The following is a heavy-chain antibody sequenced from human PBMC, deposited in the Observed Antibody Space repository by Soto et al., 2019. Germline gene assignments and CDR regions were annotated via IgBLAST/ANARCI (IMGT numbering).Heavy chain of an antibody. CDR1: GLSFSNYA. CDR3: VVRAGDD. CDR2: ISGSDDTT. V-gene: IGHV3-23*04. Sequence: EVQVVDSGGGLVRPGGSLRLSCAASGLSFSNYAMNWVRQAPGKGLEWVSHISGSDDTTHYRDSVEGRFTVSRDESRNKLDLQRNSLRAEDTATDFCVVRAGDDWGQGTLGTVSS. J-gene: IGHJ4*02. D-gene: IGHD2-21*01.